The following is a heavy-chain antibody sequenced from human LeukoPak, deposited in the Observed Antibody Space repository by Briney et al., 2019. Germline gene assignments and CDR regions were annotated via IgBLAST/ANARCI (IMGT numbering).Heavy chain of an antibody. CDR3: TRGPYNNVVNLDY. CDR2: IRSKAYGGTT. CDR1: GFRFCDYA. J-gene: IGHJ4*02. V-gene: IGHV3-49*04. Sequence: GGSLRLSCTTSGFRFCDYAMTWVRQAPGKGLEWVGFIRSKAYGGTTEYAASVKGRFTISRDDPKNIAYLQMNSLQTEDTAMYYCTRGPYNNVVNLDYWGQGTLVTVSS. D-gene: IGHD4-11*01.